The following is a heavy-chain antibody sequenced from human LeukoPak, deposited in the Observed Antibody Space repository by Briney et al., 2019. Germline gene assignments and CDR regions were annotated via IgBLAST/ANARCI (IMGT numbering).Heavy chain of an antibody. V-gene: IGHV3-48*03. CDR2: ISSSGSTI. J-gene: IGHJ5*02. D-gene: IGHD3-22*01. Sequence: PGGSLRLSCAAFGFTFSSYEMNWVRQAPGKGLEWVSYISSSGSTIYYADSVKGRFTISRDNAKNSLYLQMNSLRAEDTAVYYCARDLGQYYDTSDNWFDPWGQGTLVTVSS. CDR1: GFTFSSYE. CDR3: ARDLGQYYDTSDNWFDP.